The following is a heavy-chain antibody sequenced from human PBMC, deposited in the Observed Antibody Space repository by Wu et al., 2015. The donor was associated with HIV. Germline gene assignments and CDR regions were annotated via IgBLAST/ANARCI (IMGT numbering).Heavy chain of an antibody. CDR2: ITIMFSIT. CDR3: ARGRRGYSSGWYDGGGGGGKFDP. V-gene: IGHV1-69*04. J-gene: IGHJ5*02. CDR1: EDTFSDSA. Sequence: QVQLVQSGAEVKKPGSSVKVSCKSSEDTFSDSAISWVRQAPGQGLEWMGRITIMFSITKYAQKFQGRVTITRNTSISTAYMELSSLRSEDTAVYYCARGRRGYSSGWYDGGGGGGKFDPWGQGTLVTGLL. D-gene: IGHD6-19*01.